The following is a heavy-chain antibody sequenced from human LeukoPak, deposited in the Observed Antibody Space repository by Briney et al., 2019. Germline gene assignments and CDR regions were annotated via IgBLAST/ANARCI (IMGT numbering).Heavy chain of an antibody. CDR2: ISGSGGST. V-gene: IGHV3-23*01. J-gene: IGHJ4*02. CDR3: AKDHYYDSSGYYYVGDY. CDR1: GFTFSNCA. D-gene: IGHD3-22*01. Sequence: PGGSLRLSCAASGFTFSNCAMSWVRQAPGKGLEWVSAISGSGGSTYYADSVKGRFTISRDNSKNTLYLQMNSLRAEDTAVYYCAKDHYYDSSGYYYVGDYWGQGTLVTVSS.